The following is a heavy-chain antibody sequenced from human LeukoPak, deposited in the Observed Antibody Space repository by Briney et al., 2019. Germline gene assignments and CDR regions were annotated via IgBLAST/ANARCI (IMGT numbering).Heavy chain of an antibody. D-gene: IGHD5-18*01. V-gene: IGHV4-34*01. Sequence: SETLSLTCAVYGGSFSGYYWSWIRQPPGKGLEWIGEINHSGSTNYNPSLKSRVTISVDTSKNQFSLKLSSVTAADTAVYYRARGGQLWLRYWGQGTLVTVSS. CDR1: GGSFSGYY. J-gene: IGHJ4*02. CDR3: ARGGQLWLRY. CDR2: INHSGST.